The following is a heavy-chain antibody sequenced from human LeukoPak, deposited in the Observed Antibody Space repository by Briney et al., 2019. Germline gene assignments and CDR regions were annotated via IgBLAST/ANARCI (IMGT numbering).Heavy chain of an antibody. CDR3: TKDSSFFDY. CDR1: GFTFSSYA. Sequence: QPGGSLRLSCAASGFTFSSYAMTWVRQAPGKGLEWVSSIRGSGINPSYADSVKGRFTISRDNTNNTLYLQMNSLRAEDAAIYYCTKDSSFFDYWGQGTLVTVAS. J-gene: IGHJ4*02. V-gene: IGHV3-23*01. CDR2: IRGSGINP.